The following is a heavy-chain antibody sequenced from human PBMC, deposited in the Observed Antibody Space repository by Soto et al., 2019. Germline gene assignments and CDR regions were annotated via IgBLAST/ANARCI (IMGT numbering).Heavy chain of an antibody. D-gene: IGHD3-10*01. CDR2: ISYDGGNK. CDR3: ARDHLRVAYYGSCFTYYYYYYYMLV. J-gene: IGHJ6*02. CDR1: GFTFSSYA. Sequence: GGSLRLSCAASGFTFSSYAMHWVRQAPGKGLEWVAVISYDGGNKYYGDSGKGRFTISRDNSKNTLYLQMSSLRAEDTAVYYCARDHLRVAYYGSCFTYYYYYYYMLVLCQATTVTGSS. V-gene: IGHV3-30-3*01.